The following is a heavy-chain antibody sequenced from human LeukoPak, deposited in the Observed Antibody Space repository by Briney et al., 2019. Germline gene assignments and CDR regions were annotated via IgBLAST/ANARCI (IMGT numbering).Heavy chain of an antibody. J-gene: IGHJ4*02. CDR2: IYYSGST. Sequence: SETLSLTCTVSGGSISSSSYYWGWIRQPPGKGLEWIGSIYYSGSTYNNPSLKSRVTISVDTSKNQFSLKLRSVTAADTAVYYCARLGGRAYCRSTSCSDYWGQGTLVTVSS. D-gene: IGHD2-2*01. CDR1: GGSISSSSYY. CDR3: ARLGGRAYCRSTSCSDY. V-gene: IGHV4-39*01.